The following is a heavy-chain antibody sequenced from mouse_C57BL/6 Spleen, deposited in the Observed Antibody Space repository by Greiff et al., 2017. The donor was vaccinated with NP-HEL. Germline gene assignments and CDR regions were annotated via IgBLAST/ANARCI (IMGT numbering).Heavy chain of an antibody. Sequence: VQLQQPGAELVRPGSSVKLSCKASGYTFTSYWMHWVKQRPIQGLEWIGNIDPSDSETPYNQKFKDKATLTVDKSSSTAYMQLSSLTSEDSAVYYCAREGNYPFDYWGQGTTLTVSS. CDR3: AREGNYPFDY. CDR1: GYTFTSYW. J-gene: IGHJ2*01. D-gene: IGHD2-1*01. V-gene: IGHV1-52*01. CDR2: IDPSDSET.